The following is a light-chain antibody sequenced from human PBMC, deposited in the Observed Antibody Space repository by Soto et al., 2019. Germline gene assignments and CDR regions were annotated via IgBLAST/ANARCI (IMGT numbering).Light chain of an antibody. V-gene: IGKV1-9*01. CDR2: AAS. CDR1: QGISSS. J-gene: IGKJ1*01. Sequence: IQLTQSPSSLSASIGDRFTITFRASQGISSSLAWYQQEPGKAPKLLIYAASSLQSGVPSRFSGSGSGTEFTLTISSLQPDDFATYYCQHYNSYSEAFGQGTKVDIK. CDR3: QHYNSYSEA.